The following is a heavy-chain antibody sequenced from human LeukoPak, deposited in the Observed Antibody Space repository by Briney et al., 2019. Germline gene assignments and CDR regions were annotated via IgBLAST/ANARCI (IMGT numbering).Heavy chain of an antibody. CDR2: ISGSGGST. V-gene: IGHV3-23*01. J-gene: IGHJ6*04. CDR3: AKAPTTVELGDV. CDR1: GFTFDDYG. D-gene: IGHD4-23*01. Sequence: GGSLRLSCAASGFTFDDYGMSWVRQAPGKGLEWVSAISGSGGSTYYADSVKGRFTISRDNSKNTLYLQMNSLRAEDTAVYYCAKAPTTVELGDVRGKGTTVTISS.